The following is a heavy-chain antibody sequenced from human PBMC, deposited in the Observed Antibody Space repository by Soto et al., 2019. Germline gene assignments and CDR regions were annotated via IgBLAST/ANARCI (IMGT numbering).Heavy chain of an antibody. Sequence: GGSLRLSCAASRFTFSDYSMSWVRQAPGKGLEWVSAISGSGGSTYYADSVKGRFTISRDNSKNTLYLQMNSLRAEDTAVYYCAKDYDILTGYAGHFDYWGQGTLVTVSS. J-gene: IGHJ4*02. D-gene: IGHD3-9*01. CDR3: AKDYDILTGYAGHFDY. V-gene: IGHV3-23*01. CDR2: ISGSGGST. CDR1: RFTFSDYS.